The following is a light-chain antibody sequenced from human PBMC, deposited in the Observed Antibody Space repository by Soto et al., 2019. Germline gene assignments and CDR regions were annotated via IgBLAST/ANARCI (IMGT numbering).Light chain of an antibody. CDR2: LDS. CDR1: QSLLHSNGYNY. Sequence: DIVMTQSPLSLSVTPGEPASISCRSSQSLLHSNGYNYLDWYLQKPGQSPQLLIYLDSNRASGVPDRFSGSGSGTDFTLKISRVEAEEVGVYYCMQALQTPFTFGPGTKVDIK. CDR3: MQALQTPFT. J-gene: IGKJ3*01. V-gene: IGKV2-28*01.